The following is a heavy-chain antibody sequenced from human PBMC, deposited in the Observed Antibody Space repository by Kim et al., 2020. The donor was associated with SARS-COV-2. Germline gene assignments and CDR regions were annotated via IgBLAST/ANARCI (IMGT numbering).Heavy chain of an antibody. J-gene: IGHJ4*02. CDR3: ARDWVSGGSCSDY. CDR2: IKQDGSAK. Sequence: GGSLRLSCAASGFTFSSYWMSWVRQAPGKGLEWVANIKQDGSAKYYVDSVKGRFTISRDNAKNSLYLQMNSLRAEDTAVYYCARDWVSGGSCSDYWGQGTLVTVSS. D-gene: IGHD2-15*01. CDR1: GFTFSSYW. V-gene: IGHV3-7*03.